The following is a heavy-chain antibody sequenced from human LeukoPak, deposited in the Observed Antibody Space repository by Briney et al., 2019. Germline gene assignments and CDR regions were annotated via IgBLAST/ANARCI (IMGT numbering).Heavy chain of an antibody. V-gene: IGHV4-59*01. CDR1: GGSISNYY. D-gene: IGHD2-21*02. J-gene: IGHJ4*02. CDR2: IYYSGRT. Sequence: SETLSLTCTVSGGSISNYYWSWIRQPPGKGLEWIGYIYYSGRTNYNPSLKSRVTISVDTSKNQFSLKLSSVTAADTAVYYCARTYCGGDCYYRYWGQGTLVTVSS. CDR3: ARTYCGGDCYYRY.